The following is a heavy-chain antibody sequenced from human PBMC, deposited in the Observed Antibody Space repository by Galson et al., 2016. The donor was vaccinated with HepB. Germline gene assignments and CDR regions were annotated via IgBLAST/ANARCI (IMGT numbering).Heavy chain of an antibody. Sequence: VSGGSVNSGTYYWNWIRQPPGKGLEWIGFIYHSGSTNYNPSLKSGVTISLDTSKKHIYLRLSSVTAADTAVYYCTRDGGSGWFRGNAFDIWGQGTMVTVSS. D-gene: IGHD6-19*01. CDR3: TRDGGSGWFRGNAFDI. CDR1: GGSVNSGTYY. V-gene: IGHV4-61*03. CDR2: IYHSGST. J-gene: IGHJ3*02.